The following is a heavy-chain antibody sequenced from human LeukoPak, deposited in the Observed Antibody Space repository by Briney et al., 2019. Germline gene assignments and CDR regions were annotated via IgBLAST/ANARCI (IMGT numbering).Heavy chain of an antibody. D-gene: IGHD5-18*01. V-gene: IGHV3-48*04. CDR3: ARDRDRGYSYGYFDY. J-gene: IGHJ4*02. CDR2: ISSSGTTI. CDR1: GFTFSSYG. Sequence: GGSLRLSCAASGFTFSSYGMSWVRQAPGKGLEWVSYISSSGTTIYYADSVKGRFTISRDNAKNSLYLQMNSLRAEDTAVYYCARDRDRGYSYGYFDYWGQGTLVTVSS.